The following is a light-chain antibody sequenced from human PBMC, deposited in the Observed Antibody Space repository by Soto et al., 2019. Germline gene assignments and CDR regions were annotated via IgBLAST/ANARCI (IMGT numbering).Light chain of an antibody. CDR2: RES. V-gene: IGKV3-20*01. Sequence: EIVLTQSLGTLSLSPGEGDTLSWRASQIVGGDTLAWFQQRPGQAPRPVIYRESNSAAGIPDRFSGSESGTDFPLTVSRLEPEDFAMYYCQQYHWEPDTSGQGTRLE. J-gene: IGKJ5*01. CDR3: QQYHWEPDT. CDR1: QIVGGDT.